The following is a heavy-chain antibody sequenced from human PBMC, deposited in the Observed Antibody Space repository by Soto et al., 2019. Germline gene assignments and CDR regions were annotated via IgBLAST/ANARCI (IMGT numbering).Heavy chain of an antibody. D-gene: IGHD4-17*01. J-gene: IGHJ6*02. CDR2: IIPIFGTA. CDR3: ALMGVDYGDYLNRPEHYYYYYGMDV. CDR1: GGTFSSYA. Sequence: GASVKVSCKASGGTFSSYAISWVRQAPGQGLEWMGGIIPIFGTANYAQKFQGRVTITADESTSTAYMELSSLRSEDTAVYYCALMGVDYGDYLNRPEHYYYYYGMDVWGQGTTVTVSS. V-gene: IGHV1-69*13.